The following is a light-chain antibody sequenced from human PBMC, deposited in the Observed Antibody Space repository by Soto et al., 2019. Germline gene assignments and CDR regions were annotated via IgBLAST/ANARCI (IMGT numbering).Light chain of an antibody. CDR1: QSVSSSY. Sequence: DIVLTQSPGTLSLSPGERATLYCRASQSVSSSYLAWYQQKPGQAPRLLIYGASSRATGIPDRFSGSGSGTDFTLTISRLEPEDFAVYYCQQYGSSALTFGGGTKVDIK. V-gene: IGKV3-20*01. CDR2: GAS. J-gene: IGKJ4*01. CDR3: QQYGSSALT.